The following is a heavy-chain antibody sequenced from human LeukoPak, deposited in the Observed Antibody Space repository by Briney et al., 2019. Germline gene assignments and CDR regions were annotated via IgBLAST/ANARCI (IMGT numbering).Heavy chain of an antibody. J-gene: IGHJ4*02. Sequence: PGRSLRLSCAASGFTFDDYAMHWVRQAPGKGLEWVSGISWNSGSIGYADSVKGRFTISRDNAKNSLYLQMNSLRAEDTALYYCAKDGTGYYDSSGYYYNWGQGTLVTVSS. CDR3: AKDGTGYYDSSGYYYN. CDR1: GFTFDDYA. V-gene: IGHV3-9*01. CDR2: ISWNSGSI. D-gene: IGHD3-22*01.